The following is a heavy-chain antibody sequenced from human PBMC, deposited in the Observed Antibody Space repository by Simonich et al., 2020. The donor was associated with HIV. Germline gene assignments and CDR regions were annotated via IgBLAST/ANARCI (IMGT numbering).Heavy chain of an antibody. CDR2: INHSGST. CDR3: ASCGGDCYHFDY. Sequence: QVQLQQWGAGLLKPSETLSLICAVYGESLSGYYWSWIRQPPGKGLEWIGEINHSGSTTDNPSRKCRVTISVDTSKNQFSLKLSSVTAADTAVYYCASCGGDCYHFDYWGQGTLVTVSS. J-gene: IGHJ4*02. D-gene: IGHD2-21*02. V-gene: IGHV4-34*01. CDR1: GESLSGYY.